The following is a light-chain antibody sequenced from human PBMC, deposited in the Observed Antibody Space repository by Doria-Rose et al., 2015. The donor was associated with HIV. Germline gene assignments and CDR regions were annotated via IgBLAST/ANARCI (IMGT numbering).Light chain of an antibody. J-gene: IGKJ1*01. Sequence: ETVMTQSPGTLSLSPGERATLSCRASQSFSSTYLAWYQQKPGQAPSLLIYDGSTRATGIPDRFSASGPGTDFTLTINRLEPEDFALYYCHQYGTSWTFGQGTKVEI. CDR3: HQYGTSWT. CDR2: DGS. CDR1: QSFSSTY. V-gene: IGKV3-20*01.